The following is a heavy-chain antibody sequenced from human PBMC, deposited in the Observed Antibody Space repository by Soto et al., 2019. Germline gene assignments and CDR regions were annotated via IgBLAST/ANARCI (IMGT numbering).Heavy chain of an antibody. CDR2: LWNDGYTK. Sequence: QVQLVQSGGGVVQPGGSLRLSCAASGFTLSRNGMHWVRQAPGKGLEWVAILWNDGYTKYYADSVQGRFAISRDSSKNTLYLQRNSLRVGVTAVYYCARDYGDLGYDSWGQGTLVTVSS. J-gene: IGHJ4*02. D-gene: IGHD4-17*01. CDR3: ARDYGDLGYDS. V-gene: IGHV3-33*01. CDR1: GFTLSRNG.